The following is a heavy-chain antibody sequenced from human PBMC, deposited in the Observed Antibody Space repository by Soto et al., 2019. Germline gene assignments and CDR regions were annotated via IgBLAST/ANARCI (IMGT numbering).Heavy chain of an antibody. V-gene: IGHV3-64D*06. CDR3: VKLSYSSPFDY. Sequence: EVQLVESGGGLVQPGGSLRLSCSASGFTFSNYAMHWVRQAPGKGLEYVSTISSNGGSTSYADSVKGRFTISRDNSKNTLYLQLSSLRAEDTAVYYCVKLSYSSPFDYWGQGTQVTVSS. J-gene: IGHJ4*02. D-gene: IGHD5-18*01. CDR1: GFTFSNYA. CDR2: ISSNGGST.